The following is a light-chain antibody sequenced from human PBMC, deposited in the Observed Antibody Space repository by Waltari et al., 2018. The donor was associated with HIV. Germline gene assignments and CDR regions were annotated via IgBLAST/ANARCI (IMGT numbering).Light chain of an antibody. CDR2: GNS. Sequence: SYVLTQPPSVSVAPGQTAMIICGGDNIATYTVHWYQQRPGQAPVLVISGNSDRPSGMPERFSGSISGNTATLTISRVEVGDEAGYFCQVWDATGDHPGVFGGGTKLTVL. J-gene: IGLJ3*02. V-gene: IGLV3-21*02. CDR1: NIATYT. CDR3: QVWDATGDHPGV.